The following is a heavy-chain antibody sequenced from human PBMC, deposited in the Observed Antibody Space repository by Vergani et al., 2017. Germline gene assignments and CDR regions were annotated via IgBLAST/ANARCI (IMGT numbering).Heavy chain of an antibody. Sequence: EVQLVESGGGLVQPGRSLRLSCAASGFTFDDYAMHWVRQAPGKGLEWVSGISWNSGSIGYADSVKGRFTISRDNAKNSLYLQMNSLRAEDTALYYCAKPQEMATIEYYFDYWGQGTLVTVSS. CDR3: AKPQEMATIEYYFDY. CDR2: ISWNSGSI. D-gene: IGHD5-24*01. CDR1: GFTFDDYA. V-gene: IGHV3-9*01. J-gene: IGHJ4*02.